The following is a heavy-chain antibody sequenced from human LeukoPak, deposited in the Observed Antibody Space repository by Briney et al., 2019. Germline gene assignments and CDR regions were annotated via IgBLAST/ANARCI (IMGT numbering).Heavy chain of an antibody. V-gene: IGHV4-59*01. J-gene: IGHJ6*03. D-gene: IGHD6-19*01. CDR2: INYSGST. CDR3: ARGVAGAYYYYYYYMDV. CDR1: GGSISSYD. Sequence: SATLSLTCTVSGGSISSYDWSSIRQPPGKGLEWGGYINYSGSTNYNPSLKSRVTISVDTSKNQFSLKLSSVTAADTAVYYCARGVAGAYYYYYYYMDVWGKGATVTVSS.